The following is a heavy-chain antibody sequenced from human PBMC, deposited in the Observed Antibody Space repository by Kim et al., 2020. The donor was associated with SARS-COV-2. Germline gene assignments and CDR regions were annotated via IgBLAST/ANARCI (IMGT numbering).Heavy chain of an antibody. Sequence: GGSLRLSCAASGFTFSSYAMSWVRQAPGKGLEWVSAISGSGGSTYYADSVKGRFTISRDNSKKTLYLQMNSLRAEDTAVYYCAKGHYGDYTMYYYYGMDVWGQGTAVTVSS. V-gene: IGHV3-23*01. CDR1: GFTFSSYA. J-gene: IGHJ6*02. D-gene: IGHD4-17*01. CDR3: AKGHYGDYTMYYYYGMDV. CDR2: ISGSGGST.